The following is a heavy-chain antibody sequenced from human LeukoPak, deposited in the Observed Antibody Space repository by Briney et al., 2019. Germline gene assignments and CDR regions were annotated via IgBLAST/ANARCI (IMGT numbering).Heavy chain of an antibody. CDR2: IKSNGDNT. J-gene: IGHJ6*03. Sequence: PGGSLRLSCAASGFIFSSYTIHWVRQAPGKGLEYVSSIKSNGDNTHYVNSVKGRFTVSRDNSKNTLYLQMGSLRAEDMAVYYCARGFDSPMDVWGKGTTVTVSS. CDR1: GFIFSSYT. CDR3: ARGFDSPMDV. D-gene: IGHD3-9*01. V-gene: IGHV3-64*01.